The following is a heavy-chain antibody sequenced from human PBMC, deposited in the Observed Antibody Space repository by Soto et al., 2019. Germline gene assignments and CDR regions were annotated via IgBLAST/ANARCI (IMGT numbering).Heavy chain of an antibody. CDR1: GFTFSNYG. J-gene: IGHJ6*02. D-gene: IGHD3-10*01. CDR3: AKDIALVRGVIIDLDV. Sequence: GGSLRLSCAASGFTFSNYGMRWVRQAPGKGLEWVAVTSYDGDKEYYADSVKGRFTISRDNSKNTLYLQMNSLRVEDTAVYYCAKDIALVRGVIIDLDVWGQGTTVTVSS. CDR2: TSYDGDKE. V-gene: IGHV3-30*18.